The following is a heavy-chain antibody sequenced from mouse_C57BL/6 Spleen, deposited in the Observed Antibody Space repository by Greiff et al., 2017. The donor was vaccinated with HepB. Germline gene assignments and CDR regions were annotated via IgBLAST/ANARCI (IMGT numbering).Heavy chain of an antibody. V-gene: IGHV1-82*01. J-gene: IGHJ4*01. CDR1: GYAFSSSW. D-gene: IGHD2-3*01. CDR3: ARSAVYDEAMDY. CDR2: IYPGDGDT. Sequence: QVQLQQSGPELVKPGASVKISCKASGYAFSSSWMNWVKQRPGKGLEWIGRIYPGDGDTNYNGKFKGKATLTADKSSSTAYMQLSSLTSEDSAVYFCARSAVYDEAMDYWGQGTSVTVSS.